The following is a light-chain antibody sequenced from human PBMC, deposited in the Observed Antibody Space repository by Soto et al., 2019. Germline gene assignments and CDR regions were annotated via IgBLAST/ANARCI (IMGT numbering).Light chain of an antibody. CDR3: QHYNSNTWT. J-gene: IGKJ1*01. CDR2: KAS. Sequence: EIQVTQCPSTMSASVGDRVTITCRASQSISFYLAWYQQKPGTAPKLLIYKASSLATGVPSRFSGSGSGTEFTLTISSLQPDDLATFYCQHYNSNTWTFGQGTKVDIK. V-gene: IGKV1-5*03. CDR1: QSISFY.